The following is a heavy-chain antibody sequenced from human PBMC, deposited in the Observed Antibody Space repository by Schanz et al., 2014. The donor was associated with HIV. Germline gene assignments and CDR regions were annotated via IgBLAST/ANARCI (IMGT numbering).Heavy chain of an antibody. V-gene: IGHV3-33*01. CDR2: IGYDGSNK. CDR1: GFTFSIFG. CDR3: ATAAVTDY. D-gene: IGHD4-17*01. Sequence: QVQLVEPGGGVVQPGRSLRLSCAASGFTFSIFGMHGAGTCQADGGGCVAIIGYDGSNKYYADSVKGRFTVSRDNSKNTNTLYLQMNSLRAEDTAVYYCATAAVTDY. J-gene: IGHJ4*01.